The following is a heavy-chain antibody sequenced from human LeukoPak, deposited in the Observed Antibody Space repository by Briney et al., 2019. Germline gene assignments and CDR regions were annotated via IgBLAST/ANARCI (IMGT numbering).Heavy chain of an antibody. Sequence: SETLSLTCTVSGGSISSGDYYWSWIRQPPGKGLEWIGYIYYSGSTYYNPSLKSRVTISVDTSKNQFSLKLSSVTAADTAVYYCARHPRIAVAGIDYWGQGTLVTVSS. J-gene: IGHJ4*02. V-gene: IGHV4-30-4*01. CDR1: GGSISSGDYY. CDR2: IYYSGST. CDR3: ARHPRIAVAGIDY. D-gene: IGHD6-19*01.